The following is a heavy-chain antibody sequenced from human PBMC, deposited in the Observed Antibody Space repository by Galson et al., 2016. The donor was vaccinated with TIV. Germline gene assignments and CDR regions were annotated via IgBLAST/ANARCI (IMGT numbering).Heavy chain of an antibody. D-gene: IGHD3-22*01. CDR2: ISVSGGST. J-gene: IGHJ4*02. Sequence: SLRLSCAASGFTFSSHAMSWVRQAPGKGLEWVSAISVSGGSTYYADAVKGRFTISRDDSKNTLYLQMNSLRADDTAVYFCAKMDSSGFDYVRRFDFWGQGTLATVSS. CDR3: AKMDSSGFDYVRRFDF. V-gene: IGHV3-23*01. CDR1: GFTFSSHA.